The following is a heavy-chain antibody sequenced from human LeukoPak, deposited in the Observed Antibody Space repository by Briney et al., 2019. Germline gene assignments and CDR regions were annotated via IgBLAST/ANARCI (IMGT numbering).Heavy chain of an antibody. CDR1: GYTFTAYY. J-gene: IGHJ4*02. D-gene: IGHD1-26*01. CDR3: ARGGGTYPWDFDY. CDR2: IDPDSGET. V-gene: IGHV1-2*02. Sequence: ASVKVSCKASGYTFTAYYIHWVRQAPGQGLEWMGWIDPDSGETKYAQKSQGRVTMSRYTSITTAYMELSSLSSDDTAVYYCARGGGTYPWDFDYWGQGTLVTVSS.